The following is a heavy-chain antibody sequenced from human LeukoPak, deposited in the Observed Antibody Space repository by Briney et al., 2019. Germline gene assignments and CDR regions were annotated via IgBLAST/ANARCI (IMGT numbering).Heavy chain of an antibody. J-gene: IGHJ4*02. CDR3: ARGPYYYDSSGYYLPFDY. D-gene: IGHD3-22*01. Sequence: GGSLRLSCAASGFTFSSYSMNWVRQAPGKGLEWVSSISSSSSYIYYADSVKGRFTISRDSAKNSLYLQMNSLRAEDTAVYYCARGPYYYDSSGYYLPFDYWGQGTLVTVSS. V-gene: IGHV3-21*01. CDR1: GFTFSSYS. CDR2: ISSSSSYI.